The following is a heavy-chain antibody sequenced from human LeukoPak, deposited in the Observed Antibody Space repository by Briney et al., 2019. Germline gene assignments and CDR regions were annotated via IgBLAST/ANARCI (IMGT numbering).Heavy chain of an antibody. CDR3: ARGSGLYQSPAGRGVFDY. J-gene: IGHJ4*02. CDR1: GYTFSTYD. V-gene: IGHV1-3*03. Sequence: ASVEVSCKASGYTFSTYDIHWVRQAPGQRLEWMGWINAGNGDTKYLQDFQGGVTISRDTYARTAYMELTSLRSEDMVVYYCARGSGLYQSPAGRGVFDYWGQGTLVTVSS. CDR2: INAGNGDT. D-gene: IGHD1-26*01.